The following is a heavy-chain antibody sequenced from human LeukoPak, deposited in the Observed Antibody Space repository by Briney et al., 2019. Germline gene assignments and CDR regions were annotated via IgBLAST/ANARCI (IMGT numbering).Heavy chain of an antibody. CDR2: ISAYNGNT. V-gene: IGHV1-18*01. J-gene: IGHJ5*02. CDR1: GYTFTSYG. Sequence: GASVKVSCKASGYTFTSYGISWVRQAPGQGLEWKGWISAYNGNTNYAQKLQGRVTMTTDTSTSTAYMELRSLRSDDTAVYYCARGRRYYDSSGFGFDPWGQGTLVTVSS. CDR3: ARGRRYYDSSGFGFDP. D-gene: IGHD3-22*01.